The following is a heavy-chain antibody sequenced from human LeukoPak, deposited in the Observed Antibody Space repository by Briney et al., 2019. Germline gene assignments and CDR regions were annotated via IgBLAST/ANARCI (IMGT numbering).Heavy chain of an antibody. CDR2: IKSDGSST. V-gene: IGHV3-74*01. Sequence: GGSLRLSCAASRFSFSSYWMHWVRQPPGKGQVWVSRIKSDGSSTTYAASAQGRFTISRDNAKNTLYLQMHSLRGEDTAVYYCASDRSYAMDVWGQRTTVTVSS. CDR1: RFSFSSYW. CDR3: ASDRSYAMDV. J-gene: IGHJ6*02.